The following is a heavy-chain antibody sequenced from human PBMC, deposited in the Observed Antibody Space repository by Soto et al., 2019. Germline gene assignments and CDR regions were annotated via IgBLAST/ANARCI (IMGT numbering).Heavy chain of an antibody. D-gene: IGHD3-9*01. J-gene: IGHJ6*02. Sequence: EVQLVESGGGLVQPGGSLRLSCAASGFTFSSYSMNWVRQAPGKGLEWVSYISSSSSTIYYADSVKGRFTISRDNAKNSLYLQMNCLRDEDTAVYYCARVAPTVLRYFDWPPPPYYYYYGMDVWGQGTTVTVSS. CDR2: ISSSSSTI. CDR3: ARVAPTVLRYFDWPPPPYYYYYGMDV. V-gene: IGHV3-48*02. CDR1: GFTFSSYS.